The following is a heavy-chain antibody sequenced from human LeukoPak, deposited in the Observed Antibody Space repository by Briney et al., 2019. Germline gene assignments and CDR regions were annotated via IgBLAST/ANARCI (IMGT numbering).Heavy chain of an antibody. CDR3: ARLVAAAGNFDY. CDR1: GGSISSGGYS. D-gene: IGHD6-13*01. CDR2: IYHSGST. J-gene: IGHJ4*02. Sequence: SPETLSLTCAVPGGSISSGGYSWSWIRQPPGKGLEWIGYIYHSGSTYYNPSLKSRVTISVDRSKNQFSLKLSSVTAADTAVYYCARLVAAAGNFDYWGQGTLVTVSS. V-gene: IGHV4-30-2*01.